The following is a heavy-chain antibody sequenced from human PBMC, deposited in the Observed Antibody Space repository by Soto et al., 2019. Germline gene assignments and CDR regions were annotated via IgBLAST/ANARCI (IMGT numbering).Heavy chain of an antibody. CDR3: AREGSYSAYNFAHGIQLWSFDF. D-gene: IGHD5-12*01. CDR2: IFSSGGT. Sequence: QVRLQESGPGLLKPSETLSLTCTVSGGSINTFYWSWVRQPAGKGLEWIGRIFSSGGTSFNPSLDGRVAMSVDTSKNHFSLNLSSVTAADMAVYYCAREGSYSAYNFAHGIQLWSFDFWGQGALVTVSS. CDR1: GGSINTFY. J-gene: IGHJ4*02. V-gene: IGHV4-4*07.